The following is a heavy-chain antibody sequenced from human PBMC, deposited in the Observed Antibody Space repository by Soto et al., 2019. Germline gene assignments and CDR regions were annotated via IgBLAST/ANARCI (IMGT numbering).Heavy chain of an antibody. CDR3: ACTRQDYGDRAYDH. D-gene: IGHD4-17*01. Sequence: EIQLVQSGAELKKPGESLTISCQGSGYTFTTYWITWVRQLPGKGLEWVGRIDPSDSYTDYSPSFQGHVTISADKSITTAYLQWDSLKSSDTAMYYCACTRQDYGDRAYDHWGQGTLVTVSS. J-gene: IGHJ4*02. V-gene: IGHV5-10-1*03. CDR2: IDPSDSYT. CDR1: GYTFTTYW.